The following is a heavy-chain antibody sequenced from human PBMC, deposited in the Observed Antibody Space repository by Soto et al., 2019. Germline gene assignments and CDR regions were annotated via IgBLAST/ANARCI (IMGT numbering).Heavy chain of an antibody. D-gene: IGHD2-2*01. CDR1: GFTFSDYY. J-gene: IGHJ4*02. Sequence: QVHLVESGGGLVKPGGSLRLSCAASGFTFSDYYMSWIRQAPGKGLEWVSHISSSGSTIYYADSVKGRLTISRDNTKNSLYLQMNSLRAEDTAVYYCAGDCDSTSCSDSWGQGTLVTVSS. V-gene: IGHV3-11*01. CDR3: AGDCDSTSCSDS. CDR2: ISSSGSTI.